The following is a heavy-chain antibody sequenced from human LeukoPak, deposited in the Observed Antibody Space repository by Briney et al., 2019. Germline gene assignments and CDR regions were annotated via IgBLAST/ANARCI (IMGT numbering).Heavy chain of an antibody. CDR1: GSTFNKNA. V-gene: IGHV3-23*01. J-gene: IGHJ4*02. D-gene: IGHD3-16*01. CDR3: AKGGPYSRGYPYDS. Sequence: GSLRLSCVASGSTFNKNAMTWVRQAPGKGLEWVSGISAGGTTTYYVDAVRGRFTISRDNSNNTLYLQMNSLRVEDTAVYYCAKGGPYSRGYPYDSWGQGTLVTVSS. CDR2: ISAGGTTT.